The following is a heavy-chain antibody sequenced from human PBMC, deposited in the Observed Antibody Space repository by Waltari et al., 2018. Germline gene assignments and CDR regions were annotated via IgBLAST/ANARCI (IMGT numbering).Heavy chain of an antibody. J-gene: IGHJ4*02. V-gene: IGHV1-18*01. D-gene: IGHD6-13*01. CDR3: ARDTSFIASPGTPHY. Sequence: QVQLVQSVAEVRKPGASVKVSCKASGYTFSNFGFSWVRQAPGQGLEWMGWISTYNGSADYTQELQVRVTMTTDTATSTAYMGLRGLRPDDTAMYYCARDTSFIASPGTPHYWGQGTLVTVSS. CDR2: ISTYNGSA. CDR1: GYTFSNFG.